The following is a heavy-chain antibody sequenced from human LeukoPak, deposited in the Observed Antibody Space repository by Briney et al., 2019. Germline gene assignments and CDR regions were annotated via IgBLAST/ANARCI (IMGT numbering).Heavy chain of an antibody. CDR2: INADGSEK. Sequence: GGSLRLSCTASGFSISGHWQTWVRQTPGKGLEWVAHINADGSEKSYVGSVKGRFTISKDSVENSVPLQMNSLRVEDTGVYYCGRGHYGLDVWGQGATVTVSS. V-gene: IGHV3-7*01. CDR3: GRGHYGLDV. CDR1: GFSISGHW. J-gene: IGHJ6*02.